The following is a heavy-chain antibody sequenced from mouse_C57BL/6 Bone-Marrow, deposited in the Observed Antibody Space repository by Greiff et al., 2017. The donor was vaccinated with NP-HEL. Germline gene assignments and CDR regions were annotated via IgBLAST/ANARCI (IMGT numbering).Heavy chain of an antibody. Sequence: VQLQQSGAELVRPGASVKLSCTASGFNIKDDYMHWVKQRPEQGLEWIGWIDPENGDTEYASKFQGKATITADTSSNTAYLQLSSLTSKDTAVYYCTSVTTVVADYWGQGTTLTVSS. CDR3: TSVTTVVADY. V-gene: IGHV14-4*01. D-gene: IGHD1-1*01. CDR2: IDPENGDT. J-gene: IGHJ2*01. CDR1: GFNIKDDY.